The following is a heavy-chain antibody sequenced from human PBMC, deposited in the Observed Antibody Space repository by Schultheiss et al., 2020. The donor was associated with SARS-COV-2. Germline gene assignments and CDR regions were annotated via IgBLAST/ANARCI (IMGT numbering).Heavy chain of an antibody. CDR2: IWYDGSNK. V-gene: IGHV3-33*01. J-gene: IGHJ6*03. D-gene: IGHD2-2*01. Sequence: GGSLRLSCAASGFTFSSYGMHWVRQAPGKGLEWVAVIWYDGSNKYYADSVKGRFTISRDNSKNTLYLQMNSLRAEDTAVFYCARDGGFCSSASCQNRGYFYYMDVWGRGTTVTVSS. CDR1: GFTFSSYG. CDR3: ARDGGFCSSASCQNRGYFYYMDV.